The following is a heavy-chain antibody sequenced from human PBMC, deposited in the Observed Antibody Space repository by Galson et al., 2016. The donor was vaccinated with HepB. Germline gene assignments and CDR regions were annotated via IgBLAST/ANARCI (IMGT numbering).Heavy chain of an antibody. CDR3: AKGGRWLQEAFDF. V-gene: IGHV3-23*01. Sequence: SLRLSCAASGFSFNSYVMSWVRQAPGKGLEWVSSTSGGADTPYHADSVVGRFTISRDTSKNTLFLQMGSLRAEDTAVYYCAKGGRWLQEAFDFWGQGTLVTVSS. CDR1: GFSFNSYV. J-gene: IGHJ4*02. D-gene: IGHD5-24*01. CDR2: TSGGADTP.